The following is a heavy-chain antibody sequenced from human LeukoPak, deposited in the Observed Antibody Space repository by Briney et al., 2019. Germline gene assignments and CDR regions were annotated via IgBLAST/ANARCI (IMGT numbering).Heavy chain of an antibody. CDR1: GFTFSSYS. Sequence: GSLRLSCAASGFTFSSYSMNWVRQAPGKGLEWVSSISSSSSYIYYADSVKGRFTISRDNAKNSLYLQMNSLRAEDTAVYYCARKVIAAALNWFDPWGQGTLVTVSS. CDR2: ISSSSSYI. CDR3: ARKVIAAALNWFDP. V-gene: IGHV3-21*01. J-gene: IGHJ5*02. D-gene: IGHD6-13*01.